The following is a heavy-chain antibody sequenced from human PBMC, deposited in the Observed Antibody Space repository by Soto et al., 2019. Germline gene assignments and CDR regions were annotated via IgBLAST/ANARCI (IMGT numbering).Heavy chain of an antibody. CDR3: TRSAADYRDFDY. CDR1: GFTFADYN. Sequence: EVHLVESGGGLAQPGRSLRLSCSGSGFTFADYNLHWVRQAPGKGLDWVGFIRSKLYGGTTEFAASVKGRFTISRDDSKNIAYLEMNSLKTEDAAVYYCTRSAADYRDFDYWSQGTLVTVSS. J-gene: IGHJ4*02. D-gene: IGHD4-17*01. CDR2: IRSKLYGGTT. V-gene: IGHV3-49*04.